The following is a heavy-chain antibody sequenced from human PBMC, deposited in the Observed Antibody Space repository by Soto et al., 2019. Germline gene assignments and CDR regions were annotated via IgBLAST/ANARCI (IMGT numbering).Heavy chain of an antibody. CDR3: AKDYKYQLLSPFDY. Sequence: GGSLRLSCAASGFTFSSYAMSWVRQAPGKGLEWVSAISGSGGSTYYADSVKGRFTISRDNSKNTLNLQMNSLRAEDTAVYYCAKDYKYQLLSPFDYWGQGTLVTVSS. V-gene: IGHV3-23*01. CDR1: GFTFSSYA. CDR2: ISGSGGST. J-gene: IGHJ4*02. D-gene: IGHD2-2*01.